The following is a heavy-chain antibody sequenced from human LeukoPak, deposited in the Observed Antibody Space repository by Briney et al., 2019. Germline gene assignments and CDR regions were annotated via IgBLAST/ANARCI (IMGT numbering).Heavy chain of an antibody. D-gene: IGHD2-8*01. CDR3: ARGRGSCTNGVCPIVSYHYYYMDV. CDR2: INHSGST. CDR1: GGSFSGYY. V-gene: IGHV4-34*01. J-gene: IGHJ6*03. Sequence: PSETLSLTCAVYGGSFSGYYWSWIRQPPGKGLEWIGEINHSGSTTYNPSLKSRVTISVDMSKNQFSPKMTSVTAADTAVYYCARGRGSCTNGVCPIVSYHYYYMDVWGEGTTVTVSS.